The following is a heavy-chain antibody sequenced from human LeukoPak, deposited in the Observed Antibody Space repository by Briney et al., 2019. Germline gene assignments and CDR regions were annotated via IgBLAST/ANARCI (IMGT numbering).Heavy chain of an antibody. CDR1: GFTFSSYA. V-gene: IGHV3-33*08. J-gene: IGHJ4*02. CDR3: ARESSGDY. Sequence: GGSLRLSCAASGFTFSSYAMSWVRQAPGKGLEWVAVIWYDGSNKYYADSVKGRFTISRDNSKNTLYLQMNSLRAEDTAVYYCARESSGDYWGQGTLVTVSS. D-gene: IGHD3-10*01. CDR2: IWYDGSNK.